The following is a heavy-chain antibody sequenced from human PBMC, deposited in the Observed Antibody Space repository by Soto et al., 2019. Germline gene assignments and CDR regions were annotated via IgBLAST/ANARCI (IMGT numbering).Heavy chain of an antibody. CDR2: IIPIFGTA. V-gene: IGHV1-69*12. CDR3: ARDGGVYDYSPFDY. D-gene: IGHD4-4*01. CDR1: GGTFSSYA. Sequence: QVQLVQSGAEVKKPGSSVKVSCKASGGTFSSYAISWVPQAPGQGLEWMGGIIPIFGTANYAQKFQGRVTITADESTSTADMELSSLRSEDTAVYYCARDGGVYDYSPFDYWGQGTLVTVSS. J-gene: IGHJ4*02.